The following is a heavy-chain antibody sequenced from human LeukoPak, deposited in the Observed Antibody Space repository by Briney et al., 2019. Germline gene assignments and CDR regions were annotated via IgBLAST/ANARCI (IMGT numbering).Heavy chain of an antibody. Sequence: SETLSLTCAVYGGSFSGYYWSWIRQPPGKGLEWIGEINHSGSTNYNPSLKSRVTISVDTSKNQFSLKLSSVTAADTAVYYCARAPQNIVVVPAAVSYYYYGMDVWGQGTTVTVSS. V-gene: IGHV4-34*01. CDR3: ARAPQNIVVVPAAVSYYYYGMDV. CDR2: INHSGST. D-gene: IGHD2-2*01. J-gene: IGHJ6*02. CDR1: GGSFSGYY.